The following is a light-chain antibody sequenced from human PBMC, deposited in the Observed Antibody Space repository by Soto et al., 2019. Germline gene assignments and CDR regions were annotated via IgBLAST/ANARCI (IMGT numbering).Light chain of an antibody. CDR1: QSVSSN. Sequence: EIVMTQSPATLSVSPGERATVSCRASQSVSSNLAWYQQKPGQAPRLLIYGASTRATGIPARFSGSGSGTEFTLTISSLQSEDFAVYYCQQYNNWPPQVSFGGGTKVEIK. J-gene: IGKJ4*01. CDR2: GAS. CDR3: QQYNNWPPQVS. V-gene: IGKV3-15*01.